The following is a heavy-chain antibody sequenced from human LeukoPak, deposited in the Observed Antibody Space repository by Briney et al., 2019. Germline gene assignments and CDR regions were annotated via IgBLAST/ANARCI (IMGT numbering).Heavy chain of an antibody. Sequence: KPSETLSLTCTVSGGSISSYYWSWIRQPPGKGLEWIGYIYYSGSTNYNPSLKSRVTISVDTSKNQFSLKLSSVTAADTAVYYCASNYYDSSGYYLEYFQHWGQGTLVTVSS. V-gene: IGHV4-59*01. CDR1: GGSISSYY. J-gene: IGHJ1*01. D-gene: IGHD3-22*01. CDR3: ASNYYDSSGYYLEYFQH. CDR2: IYYSGST.